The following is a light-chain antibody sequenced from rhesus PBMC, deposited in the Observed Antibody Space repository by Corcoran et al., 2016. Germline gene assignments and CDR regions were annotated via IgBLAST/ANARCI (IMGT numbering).Light chain of an antibody. CDR3: QQYNTVIYR. CDR2: YAD. V-gene: IGKV1-32*01. Sequence: DIQMTLSPSSLSPSVGDRVTITFRALQVINHYLNWYQQKPGKAPNLLISYADRLESGDPTRCSCSGAGTEFTFTIISLQPEDFATYYCQQYNTVIYRFGQGTKVEVK. CDR1: QVINHY. J-gene: IGKJ2*01.